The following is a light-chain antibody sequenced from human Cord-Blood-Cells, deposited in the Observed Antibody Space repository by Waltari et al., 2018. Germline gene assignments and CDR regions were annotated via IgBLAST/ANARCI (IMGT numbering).Light chain of an antibody. CDR3: QQYDNRMYT. V-gene: IGKV1-33*01. J-gene: IGKJ2*01. CDR2: DAS. Sequence: DIQMTQSQSSLSASVGDRVTITCQASQDISNYLNWYQQKPGKAPKLLIYDASNLETGVPSRFSGSGSGTDFTCTISSLQPEDIATYYCQQYDNRMYTFGQGTKLEIK. CDR1: QDISNY.